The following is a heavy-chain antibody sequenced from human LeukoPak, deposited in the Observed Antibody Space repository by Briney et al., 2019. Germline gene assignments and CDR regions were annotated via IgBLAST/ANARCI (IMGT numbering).Heavy chain of an antibody. CDR1: GGSISSSSYY. V-gene: IGHV4-39*01. D-gene: IGHD5-24*01. J-gene: IGHJ5*02. CDR2: IYYSGST. Sequence: SETLSLTCTVSGGSISSSSYYWGWIRQPPGKGLEWIGSIYYSGSTYYNPSLKSRVTISVDTSKNQFSLKLSSVTAADTAVYYCARHLPLKDGYNWEWFDPWGQGTLVTASS. CDR3: ARHLPLKDGYNWEWFDP.